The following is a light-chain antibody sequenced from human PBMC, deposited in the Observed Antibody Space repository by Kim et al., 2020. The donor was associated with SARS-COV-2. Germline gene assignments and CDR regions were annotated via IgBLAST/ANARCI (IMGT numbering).Light chain of an antibody. V-gene: IGKV4-1*01. CDR1: QSVLYSSNNQNY. CDR3: QQYYSTPYT. CDR2: WAS. Sequence: RATINCKSSQSVLYSSNNQNYLAWYQQKPGQSPKLLIYWASTREYGVPDRFSGSGSGTDFTLTISSLQAEDVAVYYCQQYYSTPYTFGQGTKLEIK. J-gene: IGKJ2*01.